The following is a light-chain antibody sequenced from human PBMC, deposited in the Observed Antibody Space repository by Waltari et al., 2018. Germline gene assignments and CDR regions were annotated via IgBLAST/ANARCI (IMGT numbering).Light chain of an antibody. CDR2: RTS. V-gene: IGKV1-5*03. Sequence: DIQMTQSPSTLSASVGDRVTITCRASQTINTWLAWYQQKPVKAPNLLIYRTSTLESRVPSRFSGSGSGTEFSLTISSLQPDDFATYYCQQAWTFGQGTKVEIK. J-gene: IGKJ1*01. CDR1: QTINTW. CDR3: QQAWT.